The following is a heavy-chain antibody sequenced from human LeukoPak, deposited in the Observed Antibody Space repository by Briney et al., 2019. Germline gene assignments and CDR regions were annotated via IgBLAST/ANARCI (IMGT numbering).Heavy chain of an antibody. CDR2: INPNSGGT. D-gene: IGHD4-17*01. CDR1: GYTFTGYY. CDR3: ARAPRGLRPIDY. V-gene: IGHV1-2*06. J-gene: IGHJ4*02. Sequence: GASVKVSCKASGYTFTGYYMHRVRQAPGQGLEWMGRINPNSGGTNYAQKFQGRVTMTRDTSISTAYMELSRLRSDDTAVYYCARAPRGLRPIDYWGQGTLVTVSS.